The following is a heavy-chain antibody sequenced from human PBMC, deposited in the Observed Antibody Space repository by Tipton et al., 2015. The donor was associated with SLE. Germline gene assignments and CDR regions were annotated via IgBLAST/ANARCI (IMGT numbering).Heavy chain of an antibody. J-gene: IGHJ4*02. CDR3: ARVSLGISDY. D-gene: IGHD7-27*01. CDR2: IYYSGST. CDR1: GGSISSSSYY. Sequence: TLSLTCTVSGGSISSSSYYWGWIRQPPGKGLEWIGGIYYSGSTYYNPSLKSRVTISVDTSKNQFSLKLSSVTAADTAVYYCARVSLGISDYWGQGTLVTVSS. V-gene: IGHV4-39*07.